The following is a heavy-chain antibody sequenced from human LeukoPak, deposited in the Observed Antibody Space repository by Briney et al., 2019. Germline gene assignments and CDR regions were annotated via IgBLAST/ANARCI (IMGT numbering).Heavy chain of an antibody. D-gene: IGHD2-15*01. CDR2: ISSSNSYI. CDR1: GFTFSSYT. V-gene: IGHV3-21*01. Sequence: GGSLRLSCAASGFTFSSYTMNWVRQAPGKGLEWVSSISSSNSYIYYADSVRGRFTISRDNAKKSLYLQMNSLRAEDTAVYYCARGGRGDIVGVVAAPGGGYFDYWGQGTLVTVSS. CDR3: ARGGRGDIVGVVAAPGGGYFDY. J-gene: IGHJ4*02.